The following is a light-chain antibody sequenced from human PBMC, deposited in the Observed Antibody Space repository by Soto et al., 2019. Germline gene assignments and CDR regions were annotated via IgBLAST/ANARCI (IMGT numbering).Light chain of an antibody. Sequence: EIVLTQSPGTLSLSPGERATLSCRASQSISGNYLAWYQQKPGQAPRLLIYGASNRATGITERFSGSGSGTDFTLTIGRLEPQDSAMYYCQQYVISVTFGQGTRLEIK. V-gene: IGKV3-20*01. J-gene: IGKJ5*01. CDR3: QQYVISVT. CDR2: GAS. CDR1: QSISGNY.